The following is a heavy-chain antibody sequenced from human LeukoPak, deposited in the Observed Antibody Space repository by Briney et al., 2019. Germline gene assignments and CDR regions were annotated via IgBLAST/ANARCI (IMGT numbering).Heavy chain of an antibody. CDR2: IYYSGST. CDR1: GGSISSYY. Sequence: SETLSLTCTVSGGSISSYYWSWIRQPPGKGLEWIGYIYYSGSTNYNPSLKSRVTISVDTSKNQFSLKLSSVTAADTAVYYCARVGVHHDAFDIWGQGTMVTVSS. CDR3: ARVGVHHDAFDI. V-gene: IGHV4-59*01. D-gene: IGHD3-10*01. J-gene: IGHJ3*02.